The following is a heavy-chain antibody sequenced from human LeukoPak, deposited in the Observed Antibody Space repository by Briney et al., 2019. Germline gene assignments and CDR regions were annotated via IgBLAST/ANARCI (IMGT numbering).Heavy chain of an antibody. CDR3: ARGFSGYYYVLSPNDAFDI. CDR1: GFTFSSYG. J-gene: IGHJ3*02. CDR2: IWFDGKNE. D-gene: IGHD3-22*01. V-gene: IGHV3-33*01. Sequence: GGSLRLSCAASGFTFSSYGMHWVRQAPGKGLEWVADIWFDGKNEHFADSVKGRFTISRDNSKNTMYLQINSLRAEDTAVYYCARGFSGYYYVLSPNDAFDIWGQGTMVTVSS.